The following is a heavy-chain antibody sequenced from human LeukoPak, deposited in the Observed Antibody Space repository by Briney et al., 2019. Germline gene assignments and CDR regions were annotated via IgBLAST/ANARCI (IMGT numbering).Heavy chain of an antibody. V-gene: IGHV3-23*01. D-gene: IGHD6-6*01. Sequence: PGGSLRLSCAVSGFTFSNYAMSWVRQAPGKGLEWVSSISGSGGTTYSADSVKGRFTISRDNSKNTVSLQMNSLRAEDTAAYYYAKGVAARPYYYYGMDVWGPGTTVTVSS. CDR1: GFTFSNYA. J-gene: IGHJ6*02. CDR3: AKGVAARPYYYYGMDV. CDR2: ISGSGGTT.